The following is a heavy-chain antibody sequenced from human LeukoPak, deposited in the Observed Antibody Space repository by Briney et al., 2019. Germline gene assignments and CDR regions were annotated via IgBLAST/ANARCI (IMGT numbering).Heavy chain of an antibody. J-gene: IGHJ4*02. CDR1: GGTFSSYA. Sequence: EASVKVSCKASGGTFSSYAISWVRQAPGQGLEWMGRIIPILGIANYAQKFQGRVTITADKSTSTAYMELSSLRSEDTAVYYCASSGTHYYDSSGYPDYWGQGTLVTVSS. CDR2: IIPILGIA. D-gene: IGHD3-22*01. CDR3: ASSGTHYYDSSGYPDY. V-gene: IGHV1-69*04.